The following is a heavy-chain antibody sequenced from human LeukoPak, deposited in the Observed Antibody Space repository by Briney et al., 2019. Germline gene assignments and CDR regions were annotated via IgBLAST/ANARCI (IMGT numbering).Heavy chain of an antibody. Sequence: PGGSLRPSCAGSGFSFSTYVLSWVRQAPGKGLEWVSSLSHSGGSAYYTDSVKGRFTISRDNSKNTLYLHMNSLRVGDTAVYFCAKLGFLTGSFDSWGQGTLVSVSS. CDR2: LSHSGGSA. V-gene: IGHV3-23*01. CDR3: AKLGFLTGSFDS. D-gene: IGHD3-9*01. J-gene: IGHJ4*02. CDR1: GFSFSTYV.